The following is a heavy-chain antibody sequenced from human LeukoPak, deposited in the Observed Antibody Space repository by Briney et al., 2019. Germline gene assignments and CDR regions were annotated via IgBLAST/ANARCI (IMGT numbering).Heavy chain of an antibody. J-gene: IGHJ3*02. V-gene: IGHV3-7*01. CDR2: IYEEGSGK. CDR1: RVIFSTSS. D-gene: IGHD1-26*01. Sequence: GGSLRLSCVASRVIFSTSSLSWVRQSQGKGLEWLGNIYEEGSGKVYVDSVKGRFTISRENDKNSLYLQMNTLRVDDSAVYYCARDPYSGKYGAFDIWGQGTMVTISS. CDR3: ARDPYSGKYGAFDI.